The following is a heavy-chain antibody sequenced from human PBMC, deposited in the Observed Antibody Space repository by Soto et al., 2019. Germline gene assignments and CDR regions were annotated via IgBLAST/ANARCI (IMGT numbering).Heavy chain of an antibody. CDR1: GVTISTYY. CDR3: VREASLGYGHAIDR. Sequence: PSETLSLTCAVSGVTISTYYWSWIRQPPGKGLEWIGYNHHSGTTNYNPPLKSRVTISVDTSKNQFSLRLTSATAADTAIYFCVREASLGYGHAIDRWGPGTLVTVSS. CDR2: NHHSGTT. D-gene: IGHD5-12*01. J-gene: IGHJ5*02. V-gene: IGHV4-59*01.